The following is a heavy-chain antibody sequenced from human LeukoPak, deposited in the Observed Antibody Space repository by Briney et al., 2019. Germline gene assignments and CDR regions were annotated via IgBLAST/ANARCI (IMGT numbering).Heavy chain of an antibody. V-gene: IGHV4-59*08. CDR2: IYYSGST. D-gene: IGHD6-19*01. J-gene: IGHJ4*02. CDR1: GGSISSYY. Sequence: SETLSLTCTVSGGSISSYYWSWIRQPPGKGLEWIGYIYYSGSTNYNPSLKSRVTISVDTSKNQFSLKLSSVTAADTAVYYCAGSHSSDVPEFDYWGQGTLVTVSS. CDR3: AGSHSSDVPEFDY.